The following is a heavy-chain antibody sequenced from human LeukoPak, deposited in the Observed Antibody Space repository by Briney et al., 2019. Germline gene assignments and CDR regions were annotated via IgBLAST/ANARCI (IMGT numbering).Heavy chain of an antibody. J-gene: IGHJ5*02. Sequence: GGSLRLSCAASEFTFPRYAVSWVRQAPGKGLEWVSSITASGGGTYFADSVKGRFTISRDNSKSTLFLQMSSLRVEDTAVYYCAKGVEARYCSGTSCSTWFDPWGQGTLVTVSS. CDR1: EFTFPRYA. V-gene: IGHV3-23*01. CDR2: ITASGGGT. CDR3: AKGVEARYCSGTSCSTWFDP. D-gene: IGHD2-2*02.